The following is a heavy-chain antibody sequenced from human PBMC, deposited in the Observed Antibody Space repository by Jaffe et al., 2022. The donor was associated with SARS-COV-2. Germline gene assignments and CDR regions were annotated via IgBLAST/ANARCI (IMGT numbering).Heavy chain of an antibody. CDR2: IYPGDSDT. J-gene: IGHJ4*02. Sequence: EVQLVQSGAEVKKPGESLKISCKGSGYSFTSYWIGWVRQMPGKGLEWMGIIYPGDSDTRYSPSFQGQVTISADKSISTAYLQWSSLKASDTAMYYCARVSDTAILVYYFDYWGQGTLVTVSS. D-gene: IGHD5-18*01. CDR3: ARVSDTAILVYYFDY. CDR1: GYSFTSYW. V-gene: IGHV5-51*01.